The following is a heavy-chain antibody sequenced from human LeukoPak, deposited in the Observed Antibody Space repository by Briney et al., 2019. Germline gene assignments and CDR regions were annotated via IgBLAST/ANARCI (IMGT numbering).Heavy chain of an antibody. D-gene: IGHD3-10*01. Sequence: PGGSLKLSCEASGLSVSESLIHWVRQASGKGLEWVGHIKTKSYSYATEYAASLKGRFAISRDDSKNTAYLQMNSLKTEDTAVYYCSVETRFGRLSYYWGQGTLVTVSS. CDR1: GLSVSESL. CDR2: IKTKSYSYAT. V-gene: IGHV3-73*01. J-gene: IGHJ4*02. CDR3: SVETRFGRLSYY.